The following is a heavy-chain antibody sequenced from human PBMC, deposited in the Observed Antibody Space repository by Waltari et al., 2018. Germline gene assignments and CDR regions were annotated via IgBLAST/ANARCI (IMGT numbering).Heavy chain of an antibody. D-gene: IGHD6-13*01. CDR1: GGSFSGYY. J-gene: IGHJ4*02. CDR2: INHSGST. CDR3: AREIAAAGADY. Sequence: QVQLQQWGAGLLKPSETLSLTCAVYGGSFSGYYWSWSRQPPGKGLEGIGEINHSGSTNYNPSLKSRVTISVDTSKNQFSLKLSSVTAADTAVYYCAREIAAAGADYWGQGTLVTVSS. V-gene: IGHV4-34*01.